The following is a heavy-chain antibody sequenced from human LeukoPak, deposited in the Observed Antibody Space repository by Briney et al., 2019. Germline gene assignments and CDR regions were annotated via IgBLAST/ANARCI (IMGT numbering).Heavy chain of an antibody. CDR1: GDSMSGFH. J-gene: IGHJ4*02. Sequence: SETLSLTCTISGDSMSGFHCSWIRQSPGKGLEWIGQMSLSGSNNYNPSLESRITMALDASNNQFSLRLSSMNTADTATYYCAIYREGQGGRGFWGRGTLVTVSS. CDR2: MSLSGSN. D-gene: IGHD3-10*01. V-gene: IGHV4-59*01. CDR3: AIYREGQGGRGF.